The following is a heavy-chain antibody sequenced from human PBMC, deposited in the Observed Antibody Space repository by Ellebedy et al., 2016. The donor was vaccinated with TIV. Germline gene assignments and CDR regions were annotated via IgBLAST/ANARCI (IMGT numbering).Heavy chain of an antibody. CDR1: GYSFTNYW. CDR2: IHPGDSET. D-gene: IGHD2-21*02. Sequence: GESLKISCKGPGYSFTNYWIGWVRQMPGKGLEWMGIIHPGDSETRYSPSFQGQVTISGDKSISTAYLQWSSLKASDTAMYYCARFTSDYSGDWFGRAFDHWGQGTLVIVSS. V-gene: IGHV5-51*01. CDR3: ARFTSDYSGDWFGRAFDH. J-gene: IGHJ4*02.